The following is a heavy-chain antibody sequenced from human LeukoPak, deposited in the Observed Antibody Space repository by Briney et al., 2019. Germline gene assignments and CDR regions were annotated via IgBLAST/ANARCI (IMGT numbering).Heavy chain of an antibody. D-gene: IGHD6-25*01. Sequence: GASVKASCKASGYTFTSYGISWVRQAPGQGLEWMGWISAYNGNANYAQKLQGRVTMTTDTSTSTAYMELRSLGSDDTAVYYCARDLSQTGYSSEDYWGQGTLVTVSS. V-gene: IGHV1-18*01. CDR2: ISAYNGNA. CDR3: ARDLSQTGYSSEDY. J-gene: IGHJ4*02. CDR1: GYTFTSYG.